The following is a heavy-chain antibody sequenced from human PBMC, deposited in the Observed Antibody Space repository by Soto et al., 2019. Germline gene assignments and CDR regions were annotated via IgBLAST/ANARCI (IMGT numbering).Heavy chain of an antibody. CDR3: ARVLHDILTGYYFDY. CDR1: GYTFTGYY. Sequence: ASVKVSCKASGYTFTGYYMHWVRQAPGQGLEWMGWINPNSGGTNYAQKFQDRVTMTRDTSISTAYMELSRLRSDDTAVYYCARVLHDILTGYYFDYWGQGTLVTVSS. J-gene: IGHJ4*02. D-gene: IGHD3-9*01. CDR2: INPNSGGT. V-gene: IGHV1-2*02.